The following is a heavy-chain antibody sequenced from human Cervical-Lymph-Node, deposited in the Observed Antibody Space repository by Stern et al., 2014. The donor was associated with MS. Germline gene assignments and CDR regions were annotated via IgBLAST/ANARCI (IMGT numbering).Heavy chain of an antibody. Sequence: VQLVESWGGVVQPGRSLRLSCAASGFSFSTYGMHWVRQAPGKGLEWVAVMSFNGNNKYHADSVKGRFTISRDNSKDTLYLQMNSLRAEDTAVYHCAKDIGHSSVWAGYYYGLDVWGQGTTVTVSS. CDR2: MSFNGNNK. CDR1: GFSFSTYG. CDR3: AKDIGHSSVWAGYYYGLDV. J-gene: IGHJ6*02. V-gene: IGHV3-30*18. D-gene: IGHD3-22*01.